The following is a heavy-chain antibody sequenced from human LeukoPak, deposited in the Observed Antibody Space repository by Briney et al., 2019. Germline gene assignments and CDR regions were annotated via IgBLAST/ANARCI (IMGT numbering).Heavy chain of an antibody. CDR2: ISTTGRT. V-gene: IGHV4-61*02. D-gene: IGHD4-17*01. J-gene: IGHJ2*01. Sequence: SQTLSLTCTVSGGSISSGNYYWSWIRQPAGKGLEWVGRISTTGRTNYNPSLKSRVAMSVDTSRNHFSLKLSSVTAADTAVYFCARAPPYADEDWYFDLWGRGTLVTVSS. CDR3: ARAPPYADEDWYFDL. CDR1: GGSISSGNYY.